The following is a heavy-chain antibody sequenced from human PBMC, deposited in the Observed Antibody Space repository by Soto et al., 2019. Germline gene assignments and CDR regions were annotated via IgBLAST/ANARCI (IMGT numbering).Heavy chain of an antibody. CDR2: ISAYNGNT. CDR3: GRELAVALADY. Sequence: QVQLVQSGAEVKKPGASVKVSCKASGYTFTSYGISWVRQAPGQGLEWMGWISAYNGNTNYAQKLQGRVTMTTDTSTSTAGTKLRRPRPPDTSLYYCGRELAVALADYRGQGTLVTV. D-gene: IGHD2-15*01. J-gene: IGHJ4*01. CDR1: GYTFTSYG. V-gene: IGHV1-18*01.